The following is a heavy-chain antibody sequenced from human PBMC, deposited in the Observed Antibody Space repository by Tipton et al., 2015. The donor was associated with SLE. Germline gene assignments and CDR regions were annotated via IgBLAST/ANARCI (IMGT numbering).Heavy chain of an antibody. Sequence: SLRLSCAASGFTFDDYTMHWVRQAPGKGLEWVSLISWDGGSTYYADSVKGRFTISRDNSKNSLYLQMNSLRTEDTALYYCARGSQLGGNRVTDSGGFDYWGQGTLVTVSS. D-gene: IGHD2-2*01. V-gene: IGHV3-43*01. CDR2: ISWDGGST. CDR1: GFTFDDYT. CDR3: ARGSQLGGNRVTDSGGFDY. J-gene: IGHJ4*02.